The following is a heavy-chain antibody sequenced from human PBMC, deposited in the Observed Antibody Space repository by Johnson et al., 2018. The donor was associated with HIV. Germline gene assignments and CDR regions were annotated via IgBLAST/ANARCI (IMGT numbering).Heavy chain of an antibody. Sequence: QVQLVESGGGVVQPGRSLRLSCAASGFTFSSYAMHWVRQAPGKGLEWVAVISYDGSNKYYADSVTGRLTISRDNSKNTLYRQMNSLRAEDTAVYYCAKWGSMRATSAFDIWGQGTMVTVSS. J-gene: IGHJ3*02. CDR3: AKWGSMRATSAFDI. V-gene: IGHV3-30*18. CDR2: ISYDGSNK. D-gene: IGHD1-26*01. CDR1: GFTFSSYA.